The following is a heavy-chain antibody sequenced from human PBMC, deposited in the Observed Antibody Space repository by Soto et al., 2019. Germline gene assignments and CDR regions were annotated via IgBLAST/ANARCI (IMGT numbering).Heavy chain of an antibody. J-gene: IGHJ4*02. CDR2: ISGSGGST. CDR1: GFTFSSYA. Sequence: PGGSLRLSCAASGFTFSSYAMSWVRQAPGKGLEWVSAISGSGGSTYYADSVKGRFTISRDNSKNTLYLQMNSLRAEDTAVYYCAKDRLTTRDYDFYFDYWGQGTLVTVSS. V-gene: IGHV3-23*01. D-gene: IGHD3-3*01. CDR3: AKDRLTTRDYDFYFDY.